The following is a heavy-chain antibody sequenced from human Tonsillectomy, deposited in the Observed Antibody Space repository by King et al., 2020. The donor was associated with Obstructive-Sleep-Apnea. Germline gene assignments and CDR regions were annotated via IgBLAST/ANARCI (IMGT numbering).Heavy chain of an antibody. D-gene: IGHD3-10*01. CDR3: ASGGSGSYGVFDY. Sequence: VQLQESGPGLVKPSETLSLTCTVSGGSISSYYWSWIRQPPGKGLEWIGYIYYSGSTNYNPSLKSRVTISVDTSKNQFSLKLSSVTAADPAVYYCASGGSGSYGVFDYWGQGTLVTVSS. J-gene: IGHJ4*02. CDR1: GGSISSYY. V-gene: IGHV4-59*01. CDR2: IYYSGST.